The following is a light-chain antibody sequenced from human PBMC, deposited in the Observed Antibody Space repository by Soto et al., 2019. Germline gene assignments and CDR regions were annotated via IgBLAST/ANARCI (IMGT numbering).Light chain of an antibody. Sequence: QSALTQPPSASGSPGQSVTISCTGTKNDIGVYDFVSWYQHHPGKAPRLIIYEVVQRPSGVPDRFSGSKSGNTASLTVSGLQAADAADYFCKSYAGSNHYVFGSGTKVTVL. CDR2: EVV. V-gene: IGLV2-8*01. CDR3: KSYAGSNHYV. J-gene: IGLJ1*01. CDR1: KNDIGVYDF.